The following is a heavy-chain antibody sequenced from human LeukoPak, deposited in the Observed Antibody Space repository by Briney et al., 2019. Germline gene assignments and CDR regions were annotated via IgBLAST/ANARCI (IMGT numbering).Heavy chain of an antibody. Sequence: GGSLRLSCAASGFTFSNYWMTWVRQAPGRGLEWVANIKQDGSTKYYVDSLKGLFTISRDNAKNSLYLQMNSLRVEDTAMYYCARIGYSSSSLDFWGQGTLVTVSS. V-gene: IGHV3-7*01. CDR1: GFTFSNYW. D-gene: IGHD6-6*01. J-gene: IGHJ4*02. CDR3: ARIGYSSSSLDF. CDR2: IKQDGSTK.